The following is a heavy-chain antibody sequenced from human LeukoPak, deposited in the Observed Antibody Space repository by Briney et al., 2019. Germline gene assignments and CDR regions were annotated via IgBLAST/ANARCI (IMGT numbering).Heavy chain of an antibody. CDR2: VSSDETTK. CDR1: GFTFTNYA. Sequence: GGSLRLSCAASGFTFTNYAIHWVRQAPGKGLEWLAVVSSDETTKFYADSVKGQFTISRNNSKNTVYLQMDSLRTEDTAVYYCVRDDFWSGYSRYNWFDPWGQGTLVTVSS. D-gene: IGHD3-3*01. CDR3: VRDDFWSGYSRYNWFDP. V-gene: IGHV3-30-3*01. J-gene: IGHJ5*02.